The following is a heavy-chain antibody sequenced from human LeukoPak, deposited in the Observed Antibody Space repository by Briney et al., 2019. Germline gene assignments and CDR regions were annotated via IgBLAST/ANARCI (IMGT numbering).Heavy chain of an antibody. J-gene: IGHJ6*03. CDR3: ARGAAYCSSTSCPGLYYYYMDV. CDR1: GGSISSYY. V-gene: IGHV4-59*08. CDR2: IYCSGST. D-gene: IGHD2-2*01. Sequence: SETLSLTCTVSGGSISSYYWSWIRQPPGKGLEWIGYIYCSGSTNYNPSLKSRVTISVDTSKNQFSLKLSSVTAADTAVYYCARGAAYCSSTSCPGLYYYYMDVWGKGTTVTVSS.